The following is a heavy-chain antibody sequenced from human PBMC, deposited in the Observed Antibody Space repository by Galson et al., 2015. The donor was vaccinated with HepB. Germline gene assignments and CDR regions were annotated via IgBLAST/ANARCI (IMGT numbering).Heavy chain of an antibody. CDR3: ARERLWPFDY. D-gene: IGHD2-21*01. V-gene: IGHV3-33*01. CDR1: GFTFSSYG. J-gene: IGHJ4*02. Sequence: SLRLSCAASGFTFSSYGMHWVRQAPGKGLKWVAVIWYDGSNKYYADSVKGRFTISRDNSKNTLYLQMNSLRAEDTAVYYCARERLWPFDYWGQGTLVTVSS. CDR2: IWYDGSNK.